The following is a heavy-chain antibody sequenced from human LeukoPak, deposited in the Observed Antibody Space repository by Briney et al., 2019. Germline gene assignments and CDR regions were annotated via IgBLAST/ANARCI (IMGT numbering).Heavy chain of an antibody. Sequence: KTGGSLRLSCAASGFTFSDYYMSWIRQAPGKGLEWVSYISSSGSTIYYADSVKGRFTISRDNAENSLFLQMNSLGPDDTAVYYCAGNFYDGSGYPTFAYWGQGALVTVSS. CDR1: GFTFSDYY. CDR2: ISSSGSTI. V-gene: IGHV3-11*04. J-gene: IGHJ4*02. D-gene: IGHD3-22*01. CDR3: AGNFYDGSGYPTFAY.